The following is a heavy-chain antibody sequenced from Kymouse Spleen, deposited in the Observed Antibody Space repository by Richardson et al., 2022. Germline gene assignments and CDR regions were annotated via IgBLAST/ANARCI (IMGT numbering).Heavy chain of an antibody. CDR2: IYPGDSDT. Sequence: EVQLVQSGAEVKKPGESLKISCKGSGYSFTSYWIGWVRQMPGKGLEWMGIIYPGDSDTRYSPSFQGQVTISADKSISTAYLQWSSLKASDTAMYYCARSLLRYNWNYDAFDIWGQGTMVTVSS. V-gene: IGHV5-51*01. CDR3: ARSLLRYNWNYDAFDI. D-gene: IGHD1-7*01. J-gene: IGHJ3*02. CDR1: GYSFTSYW.